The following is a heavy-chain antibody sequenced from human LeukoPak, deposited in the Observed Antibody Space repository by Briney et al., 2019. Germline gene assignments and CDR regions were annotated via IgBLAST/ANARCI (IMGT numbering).Heavy chain of an antibody. CDR1: GFTFSNYG. Sequence: GGSLRLSCAASGFTFSNYGVTWVRQAPGRGLEWVSGISNGGTNTYYTDSVKGRFTISRDNSRNTLYLQMNSLRADDTARYYCAKDFVYGSRFPRPLDYWGQGTLVTVSS. CDR2: ISNGGTNT. CDR3: AKDFVYGSRFPRPLDY. J-gene: IGHJ4*02. D-gene: IGHD3-3*01. V-gene: IGHV3-23*01.